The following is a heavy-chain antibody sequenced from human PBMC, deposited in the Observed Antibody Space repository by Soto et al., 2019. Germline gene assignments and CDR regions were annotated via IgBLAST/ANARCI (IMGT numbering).Heavy chain of an antibody. Sequence: QVQLQESGPGLVKPSETLSLTCTVSGGSISSYYWSWIRQPPGKGLEWIGYIYYSGSTNYNPSLKSRVTISVDTTKNKFSLKLSSVTAADTAVYYCARSSVGGYYYYYYMDVWGKGTTVTVSS. D-gene: IGHD2-15*01. J-gene: IGHJ6*03. CDR3: ARSSVGGYYYYYYMDV. CDR1: GGSISSYY. CDR2: IYYSGST. V-gene: IGHV4-59*08.